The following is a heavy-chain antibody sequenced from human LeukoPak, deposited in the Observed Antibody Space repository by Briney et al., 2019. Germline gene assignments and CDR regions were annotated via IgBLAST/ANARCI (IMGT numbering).Heavy chain of an antibody. Sequence: QAGVSVRLPCAASGYTFSTYAMRGARHATGEAREGVSSISGSDASTYYADSVKGRFNISRDNPKNTLYLHLHSLRAEDTAVYYCAKDGLWFGESQYYFEYWGQGTLVTVSS. CDR1: GYTFSTYA. CDR3: AKDGLWFGESQYYFEY. D-gene: IGHD3-10*01. J-gene: IGHJ4*02. CDR2: ISGSDAST. V-gene: IGHV3-23*01.